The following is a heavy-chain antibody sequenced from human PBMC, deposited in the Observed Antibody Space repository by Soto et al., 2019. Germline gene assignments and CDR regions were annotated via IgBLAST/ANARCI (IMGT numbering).Heavy chain of an antibody. CDR2: IYYTGST. CDR3: ARPGIAVAGFDY. CDR1: GGSISSYY. Sequence: SETLSLTCTVSGGSISSYYWSWIRQPPGKGLEWIGYIYYTGSTNYNPSLKSRVTISVDTSKNQFSLKLISVTAADTAVYYCARPGIAVAGFDYWGQGTLVTISS. D-gene: IGHD6-19*01. J-gene: IGHJ4*02. V-gene: IGHV4-59*08.